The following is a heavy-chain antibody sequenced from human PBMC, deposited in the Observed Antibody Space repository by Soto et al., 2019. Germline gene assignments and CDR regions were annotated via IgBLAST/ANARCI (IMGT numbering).Heavy chain of an antibody. J-gene: IGHJ6*04. CDR1: GGSISTYY. Sequence: SETLSLTCTVSGGSISTYYWSWIRQPPGKGLEWIGYIYYIGSTSYNPSLKSRVTISVDTSKNQFSLKLRSVPAADTAAYYCAREGRSGWDQGYGMDVWGKGTTVTV. CDR3: AREGRSGWDQGYGMDV. CDR2: IYYIGST. V-gene: IGHV4-59*01. D-gene: IGHD6-19*01.